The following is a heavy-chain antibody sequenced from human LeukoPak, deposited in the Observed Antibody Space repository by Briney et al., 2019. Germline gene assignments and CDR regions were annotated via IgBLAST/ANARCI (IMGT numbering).Heavy chain of an antibody. V-gene: IGHV1-69*06. D-gene: IGHD4-23*01. J-gene: IGHJ1*01. CDR3: ARDGADYGGNPRGAEYFQH. CDR1: GGTFSSYA. CDR2: IIPIFGTA. Sequence: SVKVSCKASGGTFSSYAISWVRQAPGQGLEWMGGIIPIFGTANYAQKFQGRVTITADKSTSTAYMELSSLRSEDTAVYYCARDGADYGGNPRGAEYFQHWGQGTLVTVSS.